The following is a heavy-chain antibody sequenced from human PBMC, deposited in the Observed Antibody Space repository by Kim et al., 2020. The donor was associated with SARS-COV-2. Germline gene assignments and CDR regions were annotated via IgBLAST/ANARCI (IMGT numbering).Heavy chain of an antibody. Sequence: WVLPPPGKGLGGGPALGGGSGSTYCTDSVKARFTSSRDNSKNPLYLQMNSLGAGDTAIYYCVISGYYRWGQGTLVTVSS. V-gene: IGHV3-23*01. CDR3: VISGYYR. J-gene: IGHJ4*02. CDR2: LGGGSGST. D-gene: IGHD3-22*01.